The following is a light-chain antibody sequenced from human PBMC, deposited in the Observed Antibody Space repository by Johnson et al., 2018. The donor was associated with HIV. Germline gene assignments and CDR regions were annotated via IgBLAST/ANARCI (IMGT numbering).Light chain of an antibody. CDR1: NSNIGNNY. J-gene: IGLJ1*01. CDR3: GTWDSSLSVPS. Sequence: QSVLTQPPSVSAAPGQKVTISCSGSNSNIGNNYVSWYQQFPGTAPKLLIYDNNKRPSGIPDRFSGSKSGTSATLGITGLQTGDEADYYCGTWDSSLSVPSFGSGTKVTVL. V-gene: IGLV1-51*01. CDR2: DNN.